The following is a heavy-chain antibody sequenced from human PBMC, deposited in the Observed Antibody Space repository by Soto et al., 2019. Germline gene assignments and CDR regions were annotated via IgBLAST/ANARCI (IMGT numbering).Heavy chain of an antibody. Sequence: QVQLVQSGAEVKKPGTWVRVSCRASGATFSSYTISWLRQALGQGLGWVGRIAPIVDLTNYAQKFQGRVTITADKSTSTAFMDLNSLRPDDTGVYYCARAYGSGSYPIDYWGQGTPVFVSS. D-gene: IGHD3-10*01. CDR1: GATFSSYT. V-gene: IGHV1-69*02. CDR2: IAPIVDLT. J-gene: IGHJ4*02. CDR3: ARAYGSGSYPIDY.